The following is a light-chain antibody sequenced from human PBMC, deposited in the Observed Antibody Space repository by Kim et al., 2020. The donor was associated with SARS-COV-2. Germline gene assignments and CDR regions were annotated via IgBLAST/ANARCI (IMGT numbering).Light chain of an antibody. J-gene: IGLJ2*01. CDR3: CSYAGSNTL. CDR2: EVN. V-gene: IGLV2-23*02. CDR1: SSDVGVYDL. Sequence: PRRSITISSTGTSSDVGVYDLVSWYQQHPGKAPKLMIYEVNRRPSGVSNRFSGSKSGNTASLTISGLQSEDEADYFCCSYAGSNTLFGGGTQLTVL.